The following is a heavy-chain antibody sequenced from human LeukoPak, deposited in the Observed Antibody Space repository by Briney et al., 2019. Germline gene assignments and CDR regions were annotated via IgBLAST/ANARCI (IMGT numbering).Heavy chain of an antibody. V-gene: IGHV3-72*01. J-gene: IGHJ4*02. CDR2: IRKKPNSYTT. CDR1: GFTFSDHY. CDR3: TRSGPYYPFDY. D-gene: IGHD3-10*01. Sequence: PGGSLRLSCAASGFTFSDHYMAWVRQAPGKGLEWIGRIRKKPNSYTTEYAASVKGRFTISRDDSKNSLHLQMNSLKTEDTAVYYCTRSGPYYPFDYWGQGALVTVSS.